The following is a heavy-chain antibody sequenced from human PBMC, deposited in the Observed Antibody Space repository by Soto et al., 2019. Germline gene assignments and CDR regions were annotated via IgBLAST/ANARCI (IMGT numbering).Heavy chain of an antibody. J-gene: IGHJ5*02. D-gene: IGHD5-12*01. CDR1: GYTFTAYY. CDR3: ARGGGRGYNDLDL. Sequence: ASVKVSCKASGYTFTAYYMHWVRQAPGQGLEWMGWINPNSGGTYHAQNFQGRVTMTRDTSTTTAYTELPSLRSDDTAVYYCARGGGRGYNDLDLWGHGTLVTVSS. CDR2: INPNSGGT. V-gene: IGHV1-2*02.